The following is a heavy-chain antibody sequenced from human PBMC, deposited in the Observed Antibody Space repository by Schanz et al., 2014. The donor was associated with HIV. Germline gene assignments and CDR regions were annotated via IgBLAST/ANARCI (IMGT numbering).Heavy chain of an antibody. CDR1: GFTFSSYG. CDR2: ISDDGTNK. D-gene: IGHD1-26*01. V-gene: IGHV3-30*18. CDR3: AKDGSWEAFDVFDI. J-gene: IGHJ3*02. Sequence: VQLVESGGGLVKRGGSLRLSCAASGFTFSSYGMHWVRQAPGTGLEWVAVISDDGTNKFYGDSVKGRFTISRDNSKNTLYLQMSSLRAEDTAVYYCAKDGSWEAFDVFDIWGQGTMVTVSS.